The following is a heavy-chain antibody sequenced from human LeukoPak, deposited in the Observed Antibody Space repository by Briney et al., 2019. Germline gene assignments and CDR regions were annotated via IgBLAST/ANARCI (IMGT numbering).Heavy chain of an antibody. D-gene: IGHD2-2*01. CDR3: ARDVNSHRYCSSTSCHGGDY. V-gene: IGHV3-7*01. CDR1: GFTFSSYW. CDR2: IKQDGSEK. J-gene: IGHJ4*02. Sequence: QPGGSLRLSCAASGFTFSSYWMSWVRQAPGKGLEWVANIKQDGSEKYYVDSVKGRFTISRDNAKNSLYLQMNSLRAEDTAVYYCARDVNSHRYCSSTSCHGGDYWGQGTLVTVSS.